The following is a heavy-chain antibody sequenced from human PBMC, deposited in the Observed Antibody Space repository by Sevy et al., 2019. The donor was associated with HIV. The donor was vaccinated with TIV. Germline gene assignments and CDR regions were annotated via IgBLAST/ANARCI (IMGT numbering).Heavy chain of an antibody. J-gene: IGHJ6*02. CDR1: GFSLTTSD. V-gene: IGHV3-30*02. D-gene: IGHD2-8*01. Sequence: GGSLRLSCAASGFSLTTSDMHWVRQAPGKGLEWVAYVRNDGSNKYYADSVRDRFTIPRDSPKKTLYLQMNSLRDEDTAIYYCARGRKTTEEWLEELDYYYGLDVWGQGTTVTVSS. CDR2: VRNDGSNK. CDR3: ARGRKTTEEWLEELDYYYGLDV.